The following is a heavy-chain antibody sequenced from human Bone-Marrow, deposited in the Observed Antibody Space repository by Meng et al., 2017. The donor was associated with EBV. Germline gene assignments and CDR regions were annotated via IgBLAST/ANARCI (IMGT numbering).Heavy chain of an antibody. CDR3: AAGFRELVRSRDY. V-gene: IGHV4-4*02. Sequence: EWRPRLVTPSGPLCLRCVVSGGPTMSSNEWSSVHQPPGKGLEWFWEIFYGGSTTCIPSLESRVTISVDKSKNQFSLKLSSVTAADTAVYYCAAGFRELVRSRDYWGQGTLVTVSS. D-gene: IGHD3-10*01. CDR1: GGPTMSSNE. CDR2: IFYGGST. J-gene: IGHJ4*02.